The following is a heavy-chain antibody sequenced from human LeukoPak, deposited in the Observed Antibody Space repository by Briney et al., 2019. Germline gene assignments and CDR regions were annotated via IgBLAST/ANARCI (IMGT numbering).Heavy chain of an antibody. V-gene: IGHV1-2*02. J-gene: IGHJ4*02. CDR3: ATDFYRGLQFDY. Sequence: GASVKVSCKASGYTFTGYYIHWVRQSPGQGPEWMGWFNSNSGATDSAQKFQGRVTMTGDTSISTAYMELTSLRSEDTAVYYCATDFYRGLQFDYWGQGTLVIVSS. D-gene: IGHD2/OR15-2a*01. CDR2: FNSNSGAT. CDR1: GYTFTGYY.